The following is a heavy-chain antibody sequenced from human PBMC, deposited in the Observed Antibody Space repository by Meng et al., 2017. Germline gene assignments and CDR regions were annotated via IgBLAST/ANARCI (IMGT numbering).Heavy chain of an antibody. J-gene: IGHJ4*02. CDR1: GGTFSSYT. CDR2: IIPILGIA. Sequence: QVRPGQSGAEVKTPGSSVKFACKASGGTFSSYTISWVRQAPGQGLEWMGRIIPILGIANYAQKFQGRVTITADKSTSTAYMELSRLISDDTAVYYCARDSATGDFWGQGTLVTVSS. V-gene: IGHV1-69*08. D-gene: IGHD5-12*01. CDR3: ARDSATGDF.